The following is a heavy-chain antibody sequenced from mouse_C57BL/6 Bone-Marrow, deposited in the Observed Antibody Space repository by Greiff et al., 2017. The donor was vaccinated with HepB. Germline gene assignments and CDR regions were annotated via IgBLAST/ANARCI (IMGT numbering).Heavy chain of an antibody. Sequence: VQLKESGAELVRPGASVKLSCTASGFNIKDDYMHWVKQRPEQGLEWIGWIDPENGDTEYASKFQGKATITADTSSNKAYLQLSSLTSEDTAVYYCTTFYDGYYDYWGQGTTLTVSS. J-gene: IGHJ2*01. CDR1: GFNIKDDY. V-gene: IGHV14-4*01. D-gene: IGHD2-3*01. CDR3: TTFYDGYYDY. CDR2: IDPENGDT.